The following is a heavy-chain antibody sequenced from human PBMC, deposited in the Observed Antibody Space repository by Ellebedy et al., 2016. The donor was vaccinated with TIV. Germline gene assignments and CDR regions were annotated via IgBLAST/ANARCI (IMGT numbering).Heavy chain of an antibody. V-gene: IGHV3-23*01. Sequence: GESLKISCAASGFTFSDYGMHWVRQAPGKGLEWVSAISGSGGRTFYADSVEGRFTISRDNSKNTLYLQMNSLRAEDTALYYCANRLRYFDWPFMDVWGQGTTVTVSS. CDR2: ISGSGGRT. D-gene: IGHD3-9*01. CDR3: ANRLRYFDWPFMDV. J-gene: IGHJ6*02. CDR1: GFTFSDYG.